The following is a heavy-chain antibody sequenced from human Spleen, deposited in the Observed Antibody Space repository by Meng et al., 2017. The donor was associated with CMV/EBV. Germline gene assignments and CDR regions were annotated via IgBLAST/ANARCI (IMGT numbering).Heavy chain of an antibody. CDR3: VRGRNIYCSSTSCLAWFDP. CDR2: IKHRGST. Sequence: SFGGYSWSWIRQPPGKWVAWVRKIKHRGSTNYSPAVKGRVTISVDTSKNQFSLKLSSVTAADTAVYYCVRGRNIYCSSTSCLAWFDPWGQGTLVTVSS. J-gene: IGHJ5*02. CDR1: SFGGYS. V-gene: IGHV4-34*01. D-gene: IGHD2-2*01.